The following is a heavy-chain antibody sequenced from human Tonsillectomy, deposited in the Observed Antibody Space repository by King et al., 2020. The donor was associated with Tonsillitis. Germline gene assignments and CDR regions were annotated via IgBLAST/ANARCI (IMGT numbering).Heavy chain of an antibody. J-gene: IGHJ4*02. Sequence: QLQESGPGLVKPSETLSLTCTVSGGSISTYYWSWIRQPAGKGLEWIGRIHSSGSTNYNHSLKSRVTMSVDTSMNQFSLKLTSVTAADTAVYYCARDRIAPSNPFDYWGQGPLVTVSS. CDR3: ARDRIAPSNPFDY. CDR2: IHSSGST. CDR1: GGSISTYY. V-gene: IGHV4-4*07. D-gene: IGHD2/OR15-2a*01.